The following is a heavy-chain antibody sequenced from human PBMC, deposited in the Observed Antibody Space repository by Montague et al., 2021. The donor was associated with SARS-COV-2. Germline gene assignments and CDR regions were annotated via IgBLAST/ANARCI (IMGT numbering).Heavy chain of an antibody. J-gene: IGHJ6*03. CDR1: GESFSGYY. D-gene: IGHD3-3*01. CDR3: ARGKEDLWSGSRLGFYYYMDV. V-gene: IGHV4-34*01. Sequence: SETLSLTCAVYGESFSGYYWTWIRQSPEKGLEWVGVVNHSGSTKYNPSLKSRVSMSVDTSKSQFSLKLTSVTAADTAVYYCARGKEDLWSGSRLGFYYYMDVWGRGTTVTVSS. CDR2: VNHSGST.